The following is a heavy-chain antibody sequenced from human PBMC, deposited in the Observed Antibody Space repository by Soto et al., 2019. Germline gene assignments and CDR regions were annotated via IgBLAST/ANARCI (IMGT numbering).Heavy chain of an antibody. V-gene: IGHV4-59*01. CDR1: GGSFSSYF. J-gene: IGHJ4*02. CDR2: VYYTGNT. Sequence: QVHLQESGPGLVKPSETLSLTCTVSGGSFSSYFWSWIRQPPGKGLEWMGFVYYTGNTNYDPSLKSRVSISIDTSKNQFSRRLTSVTAADTAMYYCTRGGSLWFGAQDSWGQGTLVTVSS. CDR3: TRGGSLWFGAQDS. D-gene: IGHD3-10*01.